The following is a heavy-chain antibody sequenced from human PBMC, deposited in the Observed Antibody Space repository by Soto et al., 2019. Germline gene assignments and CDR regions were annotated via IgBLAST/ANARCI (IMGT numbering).Heavy chain of an antibody. CDR3: ARDPNRVYDFWSGYYSWFDP. V-gene: IGHV1-18*01. J-gene: IGHJ5*02. CDR2: ISAYNGNT. D-gene: IGHD3-3*01. Sequence: QVQLVQSGAEVKKPGASVKVSCKASGYTFTSYGISWVRQAPGQGLEWMGWISAYNGNTNYAQKLQGRVTMTTDTSTSTAYMELRSLRSDDTAVYYCARDPNRVYDFWSGYYSWFDPWGQGTLVTVSS. CDR1: GYTFTSYG.